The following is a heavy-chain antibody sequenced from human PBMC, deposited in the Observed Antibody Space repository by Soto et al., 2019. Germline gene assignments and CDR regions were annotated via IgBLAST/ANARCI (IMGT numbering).Heavy chain of an antibody. CDR2: ISAYNGNK. V-gene: IGHV1-18*01. J-gene: IGHJ4*01. D-gene: IGHD6-19*01. CDR1: DYTFTSYG. CDR3: ARGLLPGQWLSPLVY. Sequence: QGQMVQSGAEVKKPGASVKVSCQASDYTFTSYGISWVRQAPGQGLERMGWISAYNGNKNYAQKLLGRVTMPTDTPTSTGYMEVRSLRSDDTAVYYCARGLLPGQWLSPLVYWGQGTLLTV.